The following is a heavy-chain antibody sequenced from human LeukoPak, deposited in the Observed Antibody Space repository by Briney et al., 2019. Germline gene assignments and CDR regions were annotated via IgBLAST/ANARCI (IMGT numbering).Heavy chain of an antibody. Sequence: SETLSLTCTVSGGSISSYYWSWSRQPPGKGLEWIGYIYYSGSTNHNPSLKSRVTISVDTSKNQFSLKLSSVTAADTAVYYCARARYCTNGVCYTGYYYMDVWGKGTTVTVSS. CDR3: ARARYCTNGVCYTGYYYMDV. D-gene: IGHD2-8*01. V-gene: IGHV4-59*01. CDR1: GGSISSYY. J-gene: IGHJ6*03. CDR2: IYYSGST.